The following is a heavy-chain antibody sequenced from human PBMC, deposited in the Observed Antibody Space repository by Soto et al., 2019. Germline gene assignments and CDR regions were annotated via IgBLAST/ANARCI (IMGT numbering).Heavy chain of an antibody. CDR3: AKDASGTLGYYYYYGMDV. CDR1: GFIFSNYG. D-gene: IGHD3-10*01. CDR2: ISYDGSNK. V-gene: IGHV3-30*18. J-gene: IGHJ6*02. Sequence: GGSLRLSCAASGFIFSNYGIHWVRQAPGKGLEWVAVISYDGSNKYYVNSVKGRFTISRDNSKNTLYLQMNSLRAEDTAVYYCAKDASGTLGYYYYYGMDVWGQGTTVTVSS.